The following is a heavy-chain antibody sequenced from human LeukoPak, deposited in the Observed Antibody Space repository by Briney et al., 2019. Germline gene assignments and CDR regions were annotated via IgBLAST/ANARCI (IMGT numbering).Heavy chain of an antibody. CDR3: ARSPLGVGARPFDY. Sequence: ASVKVSCKASGGTFSSYAISWVRQAPGQGLEWMGGIIPMFGTTNYAQKFQGRVTISTDESTTTSYMELSSLRSEDTAVYYCARSPLGVGARPFDYWGQGTLVTVSS. CDR2: IIPMFGTT. CDR1: GGTFSSYA. V-gene: IGHV1-69*05. J-gene: IGHJ4*02. D-gene: IGHD1-26*01.